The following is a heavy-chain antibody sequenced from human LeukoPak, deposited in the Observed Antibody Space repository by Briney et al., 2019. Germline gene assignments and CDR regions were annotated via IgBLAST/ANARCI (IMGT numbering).Heavy chain of an antibody. CDR2: ISSPGGCT. D-gene: IGHD3-10*01. V-gene: IGHV3-64*04. Sequence: PGGSLRLSCSASGFTFSSYAIHWVRQAPGKGLEYVSAISSPGGCTYHADSVRGRFTISRDNARNTLYLQMNSLRAEDTAVYYCLRDLIRGDQGTLVTVST. CDR1: GFTFSSYA. CDR3: LRDLIR. J-gene: IGHJ4*02.